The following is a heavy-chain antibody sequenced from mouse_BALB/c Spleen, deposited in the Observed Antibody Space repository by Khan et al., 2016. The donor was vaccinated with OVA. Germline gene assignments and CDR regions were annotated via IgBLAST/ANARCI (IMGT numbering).Heavy chain of an antibody. Sequence: VQLQQSGAELAKPGASVKMSCKASGYTFTSYWMHWVKQRHGQGLEWIGYINPSTGYTVYNQRFKDKATLTADKSSSTAYMQLISLTSEESAVYYCANRVSSSAWLAYWGQGTLVTVSA. V-gene: IGHV1-7*01. J-gene: IGHJ3*01. CDR3: ANRVSSSAWLAY. CDR2: INPSTGYT. D-gene: IGHD1-1*01. CDR1: GYTFTSYW.